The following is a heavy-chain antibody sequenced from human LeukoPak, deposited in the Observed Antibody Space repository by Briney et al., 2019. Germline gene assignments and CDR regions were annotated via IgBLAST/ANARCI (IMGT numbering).Heavy chain of an antibody. V-gene: IGHV4-34*01. CDR2: INHSGST. CDR1: GGSFSGYY. Sequence: PSETLSLTCAVYGGSFSGYYWSWIRQPPGKGLEWIWEINHSGSTNYNPSLKSRVTISVDTSKNQFSLKLSSVTAADTAVYYCARGKRSYDILTGYRYYYGMDVWGQGTTVTVSS. CDR3: ARGKRSYDILTGYRYYYGMDV. J-gene: IGHJ6*02. D-gene: IGHD3-9*01.